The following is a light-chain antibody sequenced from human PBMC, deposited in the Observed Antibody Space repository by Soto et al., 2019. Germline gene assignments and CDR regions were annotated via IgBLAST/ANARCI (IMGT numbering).Light chain of an antibody. CDR1: QSISSW. J-gene: IGKJ1*01. CDR2: DAS. V-gene: IGKV1-5*01. CDR3: QQYENYWT. Sequence: DLQMTQSPSTLSATAGDRCTITCRPSQSISSWLAWYQHKPGKAPKLLIYDASNLDSGVPSRLSGSGSGTEFSLTISNLQPDDCATYYCQQYENYWTFGQGTKVDIK.